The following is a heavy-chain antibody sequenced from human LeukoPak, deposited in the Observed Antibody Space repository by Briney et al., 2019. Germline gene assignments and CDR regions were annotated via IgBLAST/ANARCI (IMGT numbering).Heavy chain of an antibody. CDR3: ARAGGYGDYDNWFDP. D-gene: IGHD4-17*01. V-gene: IGHV1-2*06. Sequence: ASVKVSCKASGYTFTAYYIHWVRQAPGQGLEWMGRINPKNGDTNYAQKFQGRVTMTRDTSMSTAYMELSRLRSDDTAVYYRARAGGYGDYDNWFDPWGQGTLVTVSS. CDR1: GYTFTAYY. J-gene: IGHJ5*02. CDR2: INPKNGDT.